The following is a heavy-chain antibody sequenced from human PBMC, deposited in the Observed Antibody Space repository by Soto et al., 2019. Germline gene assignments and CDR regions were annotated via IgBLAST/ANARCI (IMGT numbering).Heavy chain of an antibody. D-gene: IGHD3-10*01. J-gene: IGHJ3*02. V-gene: IGHV3-23*01. CDR3: AKRPTSTGFGDPFDI. Sequence: GGSLRLSCAASGFTFSTYDMSWVRQAPGKGLEWVSTISSSGGNTYYTDSVKGRFTISRDNSKNTLYLQMNSLRAEDTAIYYCAKRPTSTGFGDPFDIWGQGTMVTVSS. CDR2: ISSSGGNT. CDR1: GFTFSTYD.